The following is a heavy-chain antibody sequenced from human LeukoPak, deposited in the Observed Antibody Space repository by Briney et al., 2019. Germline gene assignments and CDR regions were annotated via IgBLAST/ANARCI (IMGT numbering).Heavy chain of an antibody. Sequence: ASVKVSCKASGYTFTGYYMHWVRQAPGQGLEWMGWINPNSGGTNYAQKFQGRVTMTRDTSISTAYMELSRLRSDDTAVYYCARDRGEVPAASPYNWFDPWGQGTLVTVSS. J-gene: IGHJ5*02. V-gene: IGHV1-2*02. CDR2: INPNSGGT. D-gene: IGHD2-2*01. CDR1: GYTFTGYY. CDR3: ARDRGEVPAASPYNWFDP.